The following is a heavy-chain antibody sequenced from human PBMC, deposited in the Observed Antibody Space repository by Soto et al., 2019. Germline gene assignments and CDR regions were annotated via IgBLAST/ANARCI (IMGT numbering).Heavy chain of an antibody. CDR2: ISSSSSTI. D-gene: IGHD3-3*01. CDR1: GFTFSSYS. J-gene: IGHJ3*02. V-gene: IGHV3-48*02. Sequence: GGSLRLSCAASGFTFSSYSMNWVRQAPGKGLEWVSYISSSSSTIYYADSVKGRFTISRDNAKNSLYLQMNSLRDEDTAVYYCARGAYDFCSGYRDAFDIWGQGTMVTVSS. CDR3: ARGAYDFCSGYRDAFDI.